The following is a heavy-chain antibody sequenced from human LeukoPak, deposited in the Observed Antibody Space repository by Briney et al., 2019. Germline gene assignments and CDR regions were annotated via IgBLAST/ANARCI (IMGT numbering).Heavy chain of an antibody. CDR1: GFTFDDYG. V-gene: IGHV3-20*04. CDR2: INWNGGST. CDR3: ARLSYYGSGSYYSHAPFDY. Sequence: GGSLRLSCAASGFTFDDYGMSWVRQAPGKGLEWVSGINWNGGSTGYADSVEGRFTISRDNAKNSLYLQMNSLRAEDTALYYCARLSYYGSGSYYSHAPFDYWGQGTLVTVSS. J-gene: IGHJ4*02. D-gene: IGHD3-10*01.